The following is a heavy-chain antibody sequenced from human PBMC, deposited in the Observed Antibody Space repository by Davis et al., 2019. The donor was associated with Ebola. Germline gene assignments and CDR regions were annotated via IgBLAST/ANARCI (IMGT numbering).Heavy chain of an antibody. CDR1: GFSVSKNY. D-gene: IGHD1/OR15-1a*01. J-gene: IGHJ6*02. CDR2: IYSGGST. Sequence: PGGSLRLSCAASGFSVSKNYMSWVRQAPGKGLKWVSVIYSGGSTYYADSVKGRFTISRDNSKNTLYLQMNSLRAEDTAVYYCARDGNKEYYGMDVWGQGTTVTVSS. CDR3: ARDGNKEYYGMDV. V-gene: IGHV3-53*01.